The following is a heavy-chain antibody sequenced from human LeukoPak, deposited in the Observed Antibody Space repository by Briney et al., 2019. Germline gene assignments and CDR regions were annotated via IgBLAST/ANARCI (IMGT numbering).Heavy chain of an antibody. CDR3: TTVHGAGPINFDY. V-gene: IGHV3-15*01. CDR1: GFTFSSVW. CDR2: IKSRTDGETT. D-gene: IGHD3-16*01. J-gene: IGHJ4*02. Sequence: GGSLRLFCTASGFTFSSVWMTWVRQAPGKGLEWVGRIKSRTDGETTDYAAPVKGRFSISRDDSENTLYLQMNSLKNEDTAVYFCTTVHGAGPINFDYWGQGSLVTVSS.